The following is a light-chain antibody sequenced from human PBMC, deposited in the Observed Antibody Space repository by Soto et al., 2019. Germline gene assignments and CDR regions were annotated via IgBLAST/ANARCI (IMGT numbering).Light chain of an antibody. Sequence: KMTQSPSALSSSGGERVAITCRASQTISSCLDWYQQKPGKAPNLLIYKASTLESGVPSRFSGLGSGTDFALTITSLQPDDSATYYCQQCYTYVYTFGQGTKVDI. CDR1: QTISSC. CDR2: KAS. V-gene: IGKV1-5*03. CDR3: QQCYTYVYT. J-gene: IGKJ2*01.